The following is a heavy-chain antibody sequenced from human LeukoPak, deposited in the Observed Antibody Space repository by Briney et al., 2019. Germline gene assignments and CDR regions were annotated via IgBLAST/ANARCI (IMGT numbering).Heavy chain of an antibody. CDR2: IYHSGST. D-gene: IGHD2-2*02. J-gene: IGHJ4*02. CDR3: VRGYQPLLYPGSCFDY. CDR1: GGSISSSNW. Sequence: SETLSLTCAVSGGSISSSNWWSWVRQPPGKGLEWIGEIYHSGSTNYNPSLKSRVTISVDKSENQFSLKLSSVTAADTAVYYCVRGYQPLLYPGSCFDYWGQGTLVTVSS. V-gene: IGHV4-4*02.